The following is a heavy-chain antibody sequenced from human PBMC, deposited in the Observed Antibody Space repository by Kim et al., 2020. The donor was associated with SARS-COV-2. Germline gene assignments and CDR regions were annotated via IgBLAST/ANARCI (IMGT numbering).Heavy chain of an antibody. V-gene: IGHV4-39*01. CDR2: IYYSGST. Sequence: SETLSLTCTVSGGSISSSSYYWGWIRQPPGKGLEWIGSIYYSGSTYYNPSLKSRVTISVDTSKNQFSLKPSSVTAADTAVYYCAGHQSSGWYWGYAFDIWGQGTMVTVSS. CDR3: AGHQSSGWYWGYAFDI. J-gene: IGHJ3*02. D-gene: IGHD6-19*01. CDR1: GGSISSSSYY.